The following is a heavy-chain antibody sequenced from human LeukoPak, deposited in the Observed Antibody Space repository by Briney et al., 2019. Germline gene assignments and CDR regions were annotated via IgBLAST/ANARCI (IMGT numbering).Heavy chain of an antibody. D-gene: IGHD1-26*01. J-gene: IGHJ4*02. V-gene: IGHV3-48*04. Sequence: GGSLRLSCVASGFIFSNYSMNWVRQAPGKGLEWVSYISSSGTIYYADSVKGRFTISRDNAKNSLYLQMNSLRAEDTAVYYCARWGVGDYWGQGTLVTVSS. CDR2: ISSSGTI. CDR1: GFIFSNYS. CDR3: ARWGVGDY.